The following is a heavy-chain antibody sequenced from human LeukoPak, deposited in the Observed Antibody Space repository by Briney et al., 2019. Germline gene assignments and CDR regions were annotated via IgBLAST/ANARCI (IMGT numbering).Heavy chain of an antibody. CDR2: INPNSGGT. Sequence: ASVKVSCKASGYTFTGYYIHWVRQAPGQGLEWMGWINPNSGGTNYAQKFQGRVTMTRNISISTAYMELSSLKSEDTAVYYCARGVPRYCRSPGRAAAGICSVYWGQGTLVTVSS. J-gene: IGHJ4*02. CDR3: ARGVPRYCRSPGRAAAGICSVY. CDR1: GYTFTGYY. V-gene: IGHV1-2*02. D-gene: IGHD6-13*01.